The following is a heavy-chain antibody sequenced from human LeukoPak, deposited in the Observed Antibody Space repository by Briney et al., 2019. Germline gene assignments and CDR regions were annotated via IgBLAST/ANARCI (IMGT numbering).Heavy chain of an antibody. J-gene: IGHJ6*02. CDR1: GFTFSSFN. CDR2: ISSSSSTI. CDR3: ARDAVDTANAV. Sequence: GGSLRLSCAASGFTFSSFNMSWVRQAPGKGLEWVSYISSSSSTIYYADSLKGRFTISRDNAKNTLYLQMNSLRAEDTAVYYCARDAVDTANAVWGQGTTVTVSS. V-gene: IGHV3-48*01. D-gene: IGHD5-18*01.